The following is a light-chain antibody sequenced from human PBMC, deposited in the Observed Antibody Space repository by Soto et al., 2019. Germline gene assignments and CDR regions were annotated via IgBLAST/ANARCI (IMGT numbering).Light chain of an antibody. V-gene: IGLV3-1*01. CDR2: EDN. Sequence: SYELSQPPSVSVSPGQTANITCSGDKLGDKYACWYQQKSGQSPVVVIYEDNKRPSGIPERFSGSNSGNTATLTISGTQATDEADYYCQAWDTSTVVFGGGTKLTVL. CDR3: QAWDTSTVV. J-gene: IGLJ2*01. CDR1: KLGDKY.